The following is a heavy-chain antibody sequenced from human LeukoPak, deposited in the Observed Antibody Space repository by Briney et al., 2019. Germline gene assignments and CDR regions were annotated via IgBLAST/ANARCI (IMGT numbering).Heavy chain of an antibody. V-gene: IGHV4-34*01. D-gene: IGHD6-13*01. J-gene: IGHJ4*02. Sequence: SETLSLTCAVYGGSFSGYYWSWIRQPPGKGLEWIGEINHSGSTNYNPSLKSRVTISVDTSKNQFSLKLSSVTAADMAVYYCARSLIAATGTFFYWGQGTLVTVSS. CDR2: INHSGST. CDR3: ARSLIAATGTFFY. CDR1: GGSFSGYY.